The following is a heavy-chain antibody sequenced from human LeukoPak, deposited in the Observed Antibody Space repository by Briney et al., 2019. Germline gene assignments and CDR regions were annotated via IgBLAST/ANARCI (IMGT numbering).Heavy chain of an antibody. CDR2: IYYSGST. Sequence: SETLSLTCTVSGGSISSSSYYWGWIRQPPGKGLEWIGSIYYSGSTYYNPSLKSRVTISVDTSKNQFSLKLSSVTAADTAVYYCARPYGDYYDSSDWYFDLWGRGTLVTVSS. CDR3: ARPYGDYYDSSDWYFDL. D-gene: IGHD3-22*01. CDR1: GGSISSSSYY. V-gene: IGHV4-39*07. J-gene: IGHJ2*01.